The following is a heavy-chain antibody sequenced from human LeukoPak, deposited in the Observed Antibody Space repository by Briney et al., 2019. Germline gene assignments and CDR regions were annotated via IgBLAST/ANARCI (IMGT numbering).Heavy chain of an antibody. Sequence: GGSLRLSCAASGFTFDDYAMHWVRQAPGKGLEWVSRISGDGGVTNYADSVKGRFTISRDNSKNSLYLQMNSLRTEDTALYYCAKDLSAYYYGSGSYRAWGQGTLVTVSS. CDR3: AKDLSAYYYGSGSYRA. CDR1: GFTFDDYA. V-gene: IGHV3-43*02. CDR2: ISGDGGVT. D-gene: IGHD3-10*01. J-gene: IGHJ5*02.